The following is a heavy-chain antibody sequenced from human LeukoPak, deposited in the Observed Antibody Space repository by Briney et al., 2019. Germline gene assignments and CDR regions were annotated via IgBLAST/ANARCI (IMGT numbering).Heavy chain of an antibody. V-gene: IGHV3-74*01. CDR1: GFAFSSYW. D-gene: IGHD3-10*01. CDR2: INSDGSST. J-gene: IGHJ4*02. CDR3: ARATPTMVRGVINY. Sequence: PGGSLRLSCAASGFAFSSYWMHWVRQGPGKGLVWVSRINSDGSSTSYADSVKGRFTISRDNAKNTLYLQMNSLRAEDTAVYYCARATPTMVRGVINYWGQGTLVTVSS.